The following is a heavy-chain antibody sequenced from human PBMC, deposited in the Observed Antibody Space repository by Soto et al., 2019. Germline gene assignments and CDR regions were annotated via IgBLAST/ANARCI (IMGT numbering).Heavy chain of an antibody. V-gene: IGHV4-61*01. Sequence: PSETLSRTCTVAGGSVNTAPYHWSWIRQSPRNGLEWIGNIYYTGSTNYNPSFESRVAISLDTSNNQFSLRLTSLTAADTAVYFCARDHHSYYDTSGYYPYFDFWGQGTLVTVSS. D-gene: IGHD3-22*01. CDR1: GGSVNTAPYH. CDR3: ARDHHSYYDTSGYYPYFDF. CDR2: IYYTGST. J-gene: IGHJ4*02.